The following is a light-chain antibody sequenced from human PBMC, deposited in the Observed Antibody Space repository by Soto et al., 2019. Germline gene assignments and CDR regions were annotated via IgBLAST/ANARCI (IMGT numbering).Light chain of an antibody. CDR1: QSVSSSY. CDR2: GAS. Sequence: EIVFTQSPGTLSLSPGERATLSCMAIQSVSSSYLAWYQQKPGQAPRLLIYGASSRATGIPDRFSGSGSGTDLTLTISRLEPEDFAVYYCQQYGSSLTWTVGQGTKVEIK. J-gene: IGKJ1*01. V-gene: IGKV3-20*01. CDR3: QQYGSSLTWT.